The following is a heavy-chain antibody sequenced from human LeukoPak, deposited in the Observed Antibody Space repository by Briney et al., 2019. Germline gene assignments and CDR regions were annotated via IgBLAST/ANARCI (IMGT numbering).Heavy chain of an antibody. Sequence: SETLSLTCAVSGGSISSSNWWSWVRPPPGKGLEWIGEIYHSGSTNYNPSLKSRVTISVDKSKNQFSLKLSSVTAADTAVYYCARLPLGAFGEVLNFDYWGQGSLVTVSS. CDR2: IYHSGST. J-gene: IGHJ4*02. D-gene: IGHD3-10*01. V-gene: IGHV4-4*02. CDR1: GGSISSSNW. CDR3: ARLPLGAFGEVLNFDY.